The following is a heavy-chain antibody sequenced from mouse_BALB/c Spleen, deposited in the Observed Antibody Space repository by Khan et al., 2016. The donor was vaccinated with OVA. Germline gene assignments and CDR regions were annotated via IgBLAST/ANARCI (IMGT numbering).Heavy chain of an antibody. CDR2: IYPGTGST. CDR1: GYIFTSYW. J-gene: IGHJ2*01. D-gene: IGHD4-1*01. Sequence: QVQLKQSGTELVRPGASVKLSCKTSGYIFTSYWIHWVKQKSGQGLEWMARIYPGTGSTYDNEKFKGKATLNADKSSSTAYMQLSSLKSEDSAVYFCSRSDTGTYYFDFWGQGTTLTVSS. CDR3: SRSDTGTYYFDF. V-gene: IGHV1-76*01.